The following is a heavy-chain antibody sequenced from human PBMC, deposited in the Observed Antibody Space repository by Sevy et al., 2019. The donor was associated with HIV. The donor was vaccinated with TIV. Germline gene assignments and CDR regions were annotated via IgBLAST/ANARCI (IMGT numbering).Heavy chain of an antibody. CDR3: AKGGGYYYDSSGYYYFDY. CDR2: ISYDGSNK. D-gene: IGHD3-22*01. Sequence: GGSLRLSCAASGFTFSSYGMHWVRQAPGKGLEWVAVISYDGSNKYYADSVKGRFTISTDNSKNTLYLQMNSLGAEDTAVYYCAKGGGYYYDSSGYYYFDYWGQGTLVTVSS. J-gene: IGHJ4*02. V-gene: IGHV3-30*18. CDR1: GFTFSSYG.